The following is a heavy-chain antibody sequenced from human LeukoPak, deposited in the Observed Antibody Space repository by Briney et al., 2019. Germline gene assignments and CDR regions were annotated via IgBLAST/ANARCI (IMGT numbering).Heavy chain of an antibody. CDR3: ARASRNSVYRVRGVVLDY. CDR1: RGSISSSSYY. V-gene: IGHV4-61*05. J-gene: IGHJ4*02. Sequence: PSETLSLTCTVSRGSISSSSYYWGWIRQPPGKGLEWIGYIYYSGSTNYNPSLKSRVTISVDTSKNQFSLKLSSVTAADTAVYYCARASRNSVYRVRGVVLDYWGQGTLVTVSS. CDR2: IYYSGST. D-gene: IGHD3-10*01.